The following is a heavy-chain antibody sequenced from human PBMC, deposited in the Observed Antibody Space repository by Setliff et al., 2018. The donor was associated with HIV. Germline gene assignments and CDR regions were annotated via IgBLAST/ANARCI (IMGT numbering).Heavy chain of an antibody. CDR3: TRQAFGGAPRTPLDS. V-gene: IGHV4-39*01. J-gene: IGHJ4*02. CDR1: GGSISSDTYY. Sequence: SETLSLTCTVSGGSISSDTYYWSWIRQPAGKGLEWIGIVDYRGNTYYSPSFHSRVTVLVDTSKNHFSLILASVTAADTAVYYCTRQAFGGAPRTPLDSWGQGTLVTVSS. D-gene: IGHD3-16*01. CDR2: VDYRGNT.